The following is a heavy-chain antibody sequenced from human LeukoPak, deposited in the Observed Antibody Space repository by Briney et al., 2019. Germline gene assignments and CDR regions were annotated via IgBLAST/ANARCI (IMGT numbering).Heavy chain of an antibody. CDR1: GFTFSSYA. J-gene: IGHJ3*02. D-gene: IGHD3-22*01. CDR3: ARVGDYYDSSGYYSFFDAFDI. CDR2: ISGSGGST. Sequence: GGSLRLSCAASGFTFSSYAMSWVRQAPGKGLEWVSAISGSGGSTSYADSVKGRFTISRDNAKNTLYLQMNSLRAEDTAVYYCARVGDYYDSSGYYSFFDAFDIWGQGTMVTVSS. V-gene: IGHV3-23*01.